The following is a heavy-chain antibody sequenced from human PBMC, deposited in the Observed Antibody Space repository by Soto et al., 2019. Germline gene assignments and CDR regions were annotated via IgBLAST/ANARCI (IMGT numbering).Heavy chain of an antibody. CDR3: VKDLNYDFWSGYNYYALEN. CDR1: GFTFNSYA. V-gene: IGHV3-23*01. Sequence: EVQLLESGGGIVQSGGSLRLSCTASGFTFNSYAMTWVRQAPGKGLEWVAGISGNGRKTSYADSVKGRFSISRDNAKKTVFLDVTSLRAEDPAKYYCVKDLNYDFWSGYNYYALENWGQGTTVTVTS. D-gene: IGHD3-3*01. CDR2: ISGNGRKT. J-gene: IGHJ6*02.